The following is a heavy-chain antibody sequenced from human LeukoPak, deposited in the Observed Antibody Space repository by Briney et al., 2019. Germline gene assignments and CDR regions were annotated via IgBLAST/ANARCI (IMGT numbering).Heavy chain of an antibody. Sequence: GGSLRLSCAASGFTFSSYSMNWVRQAPGKGLEWVSAISGSGGSTYYADSVKGRFAISRDNSKNTLYLQMNSLRAEDTAVYYCAKEHTGTDYYYGMDVWGQGTTVTVSS. D-gene: IGHD5-18*01. J-gene: IGHJ6*02. CDR1: GFTFSSYS. CDR3: AKEHTGTDYYYGMDV. CDR2: ISGSGGST. V-gene: IGHV3-23*01.